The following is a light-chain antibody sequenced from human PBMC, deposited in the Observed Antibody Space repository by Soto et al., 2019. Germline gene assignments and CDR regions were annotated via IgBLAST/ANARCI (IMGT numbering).Light chain of an antibody. J-gene: IGKJ4*01. Sequence: EIVLTQSPGTLSLSPGDRVTISCRTSETISSSYFAWYQQKPGQAPRLLVYAASIKAPGIPDRFSGSGSGTDFTLTISSLDPGDVAVYFCQHYDGSLTFGGGTNIEI. CDR2: AAS. CDR3: QHYDGSLT. CDR1: ETISSSY. V-gene: IGKV3-20*01.